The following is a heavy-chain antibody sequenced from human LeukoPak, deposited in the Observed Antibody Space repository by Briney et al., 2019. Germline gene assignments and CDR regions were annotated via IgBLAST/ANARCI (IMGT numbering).Heavy chain of an antibody. CDR1: GFTFSNYI. CDR3: ANCRDSYNLLDY. V-gene: IGHV3-23*03. D-gene: IGHD5-24*01. CDR2: INNGGDTT. J-gene: IGHJ4*02. Sequence: GGSLRLSCAASGFTFSNYIMTWVRQAPGKGLEWVSVINNGGDTTYYADSVKGRFTISRDNSKNTLYLQMNSLRAEDTAIYYCANCRDSYNLLDYWGQGTLVTVSS.